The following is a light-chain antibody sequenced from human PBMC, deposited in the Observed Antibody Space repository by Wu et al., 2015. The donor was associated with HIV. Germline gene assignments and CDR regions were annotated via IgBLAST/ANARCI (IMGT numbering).Light chain of an antibody. CDR2: KAS. CDR3: QQLILYPIT. CDR1: QSINSW. Sequence: DIQMTQSPSTLSASVGDRVTITCRASQSINSWLAWYQQKPGTAPKLLIYKASTLESGVPSRFSGSGSGTEFTLTISSLQPDDFATYYCQQLILYPITFGQGTRLEIK. J-gene: IGKJ5*01. V-gene: IGKV1-5*03.